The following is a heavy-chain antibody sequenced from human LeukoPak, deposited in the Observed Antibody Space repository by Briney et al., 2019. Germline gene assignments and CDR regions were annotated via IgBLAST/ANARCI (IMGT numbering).Heavy chain of an antibody. V-gene: IGHV3-7*01. J-gene: IGHJ5*02. Sequence: PGGSLRLSCAASGFTLSSYWMSWVRQAPGKGLEGVAHIKQDGSDKYYVDSVKGRFTISRDNAKNSLYLQMNSLRAEDTAVYYCARYATSSGSRWLEPWGQGTLVTVSS. CDR1: GFTLSSYW. CDR3: ARYATSSGSRWLEP. D-gene: IGHD6-19*01. CDR2: IKQDGSDK.